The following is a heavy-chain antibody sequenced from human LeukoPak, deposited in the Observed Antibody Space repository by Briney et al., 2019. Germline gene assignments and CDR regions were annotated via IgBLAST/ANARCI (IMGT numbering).Heavy chain of an antibody. V-gene: IGHV4-59*01. CDR1: GDSISSYY. D-gene: IGHD6-19*01. CDR2: IHYSGST. CDR3: AGSSAWYARSF. J-gene: IGHJ4*02. Sequence: SETLSLTCTVSGDSISSYYWSWIRQPPGKGLEWIGYIHYSGSTQYNPSLKSRVTLSVDTSKNQFSLRLNSVTAADTAVYYWAGSSAWYARSFWGQGSLVTVSS.